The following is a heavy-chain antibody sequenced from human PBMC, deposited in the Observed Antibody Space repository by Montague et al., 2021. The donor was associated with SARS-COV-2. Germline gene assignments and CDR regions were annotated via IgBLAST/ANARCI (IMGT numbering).Heavy chain of an antibody. Sequence: SETLSLTCAVYGGSFSGYHWSWIRQPPGKGLEWIGEINHSGSTNYNPSLKSRVTISVDTSKNQFSLKLSSVTAADTAVYYCARGGQQWLVIYPRYYFDYWGQGTLVTVSS. V-gene: IGHV4-34*01. CDR3: ARGGQQWLVIYPRYYFDY. CDR1: GGSFSGYH. D-gene: IGHD6-19*01. J-gene: IGHJ4*01. CDR2: INHSGST.